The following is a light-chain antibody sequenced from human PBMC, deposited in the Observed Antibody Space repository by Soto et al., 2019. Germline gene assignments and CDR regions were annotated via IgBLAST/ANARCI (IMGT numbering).Light chain of an antibody. J-gene: IGLJ1*01. V-gene: IGLV2-23*01. CDR2: EDN. CDR1: SSDVGIYNL. CDR3: CSYGGSATSYV. Sequence: QSALTQPASVSGSPGQSITISCTGTSSDVGIYNLVSWYQQHPGKAPRLIIYEDNKRPSGISNRFSGSKSGNTASLTISGLQAEDEGDYYCCSYGGSATSYVFGTGTKVTVL.